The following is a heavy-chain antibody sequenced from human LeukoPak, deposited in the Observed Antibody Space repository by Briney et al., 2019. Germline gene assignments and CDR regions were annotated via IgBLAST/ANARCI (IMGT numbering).Heavy chain of an antibody. Sequence: SETLSLTCTVSGGSISSGSYYWSWIRQPAGKGLEWIVRIYTSGSTNYNPSLKSRVTISVDTSKNQFSLKLSSVTAADTAVYYCARGGGGYWGQGTLVTVSS. CDR2: IYTSGST. D-gene: IGHD3-16*01. V-gene: IGHV4-61*02. CDR3: ARGGGGY. CDR1: GGSISSGSYY. J-gene: IGHJ4*02.